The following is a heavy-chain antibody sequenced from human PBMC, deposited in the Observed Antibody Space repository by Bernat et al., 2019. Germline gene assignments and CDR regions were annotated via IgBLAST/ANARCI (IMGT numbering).Heavy chain of an antibody. CDR1: GFTFSSYA. Sequence: EVQLLESGGGLVQPGGSLRLSCAASGFTFSSYAMSWVRQAPGKGLEWVSAISGSGGSKYYADSGKGRFTISRDNSKNTLYLQMNSLRAEDTAVYYCAKDQSHYYYYGMDVWGQGTTVTVSS. CDR3: AKDQSHYYYYGMDV. V-gene: IGHV3-23*01. CDR2: ISGSGGSK. J-gene: IGHJ6*02.